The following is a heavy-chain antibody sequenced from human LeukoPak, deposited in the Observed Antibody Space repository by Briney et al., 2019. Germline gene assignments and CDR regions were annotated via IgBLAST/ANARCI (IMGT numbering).Heavy chain of an antibody. Sequence: SEPLTLPCTVSGGSLSSSSYHWGRIPQPPGEGLEWIGRIYYSRRTYNNPSLRSRVTISVDTSKNQFSLKLSSVTAADTAVYYFARHSGIVLTADAIPNWFHPGGQGILVTVSS. J-gene: IGHJ5*02. CDR1: GGSLSSSSYH. CDR2: IYYSRRT. V-gene: IGHV4-39*01. CDR3: ARHSGIVLTADAIPNWFHP. D-gene: IGHD2-8*01.